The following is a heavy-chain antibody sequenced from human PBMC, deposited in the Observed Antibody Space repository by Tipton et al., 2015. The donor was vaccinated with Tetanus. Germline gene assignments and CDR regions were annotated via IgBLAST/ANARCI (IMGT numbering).Heavy chain of an antibody. D-gene: IGHD2-2*01. V-gene: IGHV4-59*01. CDR3: AREVPAAGHFDS. Sequence: TLSLTCTVSGDSMSKYYWSWIRQPPGKGLEWISYIFYSGSTNYNPSLKSRVTISMDTSKNQISLKLSSVTAADTAVYYCAREVPAAGHFDSWGQGTLVTVSS. CDR1: GDSMSKYY. J-gene: IGHJ4*02. CDR2: IFYSGST.